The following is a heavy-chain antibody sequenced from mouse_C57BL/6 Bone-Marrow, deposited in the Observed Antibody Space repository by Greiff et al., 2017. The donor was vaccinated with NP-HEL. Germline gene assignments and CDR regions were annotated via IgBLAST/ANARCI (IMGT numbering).Heavy chain of an antibody. CDR3: ARSEDYAMDY. Sequence: QVQLQQSGAELVMPGASVKLSCKASGYTFTSYWMHWVKQRPGQGLEWIGAIDPSDSYTNYNQKFKGKSTLTVDKSSSTAYMQLSSLTSEDSAVYYCARSEDYAMDYWGQGTSVTVSS. V-gene: IGHV1-69*01. CDR1: GYTFTSYW. CDR2: IDPSDSYT. J-gene: IGHJ4*01.